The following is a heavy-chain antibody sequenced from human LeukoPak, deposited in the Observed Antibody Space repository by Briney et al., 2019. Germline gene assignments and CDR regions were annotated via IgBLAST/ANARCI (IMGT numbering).Heavy chain of an antibody. D-gene: IGHD6-13*01. CDR3: AACIAAAGNYYYYGMDV. V-gene: IGHV6-1*01. CDR2: TYYRSKWYN. CDR1: GDSVSSNSAA. J-gene: IGHJ6*02. Sequence: SQTLSLTCAISGDSVSSNSAAWNWIRQSPSRGLEWLGRTYYRSKWYNDYAVSVKSRITINPDTSKNQFSLKLSSVTAADTAVYYCAACIAAAGNYYYYGMDVWGQGTTVTVSS.